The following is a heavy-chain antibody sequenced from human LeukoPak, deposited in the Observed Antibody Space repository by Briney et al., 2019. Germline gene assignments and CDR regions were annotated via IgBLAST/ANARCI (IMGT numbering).Heavy chain of an antibody. CDR1: GFTFSSYG. CDR3: AKDRAGATRFWSDY. D-gene: IGHD1-26*01. CDR2: ISYDGSNK. Sequence: PGGSLRLSCAASGFTFSSYGMHWVRQAPGKGLEWVAVISYDGSNKYYADSVKGRFTISRDNSKNTLYLQMNSLRAEDTAVYYCAKDRAGATRFWSDYWGQGTLVTVSS. J-gene: IGHJ4*02. V-gene: IGHV3-30*18.